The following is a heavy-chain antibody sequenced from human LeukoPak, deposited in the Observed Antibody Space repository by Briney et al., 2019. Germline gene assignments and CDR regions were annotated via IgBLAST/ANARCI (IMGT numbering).Heavy chain of an antibody. D-gene: IGHD1-26*01. Sequence: GGSLRLSCAASGFTFDDYGTSWVRQAPGKGLEWVSGINWNGGSTGYADSVKGRFTISRDNAKNSLYLQMNSLRAEDTALYYCARVREGAIYSDYWGQGTLVTVSS. V-gene: IGHV3-20*04. CDR3: ARVREGAIYSDY. CDR2: INWNGGST. CDR1: GFTFDDYG. J-gene: IGHJ4*02.